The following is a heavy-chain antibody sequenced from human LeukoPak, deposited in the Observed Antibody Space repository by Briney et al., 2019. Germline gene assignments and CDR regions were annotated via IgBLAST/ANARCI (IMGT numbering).Heavy chain of an antibody. D-gene: IGHD6-6*01. Sequence: GGSLRLSCAAAGFAFSSYEMNWVRQAPGKGLEWVSYISSSGSTIYYSDSVKGRFTISRDNAKNSLYLQMSSLRVEDTAVYYCTRDPRHFDSCGQGTLVTVSS. CDR1: GFAFSSYE. CDR3: TRDPRHFDS. CDR2: ISSSGSTI. J-gene: IGHJ5*01. V-gene: IGHV3-48*03.